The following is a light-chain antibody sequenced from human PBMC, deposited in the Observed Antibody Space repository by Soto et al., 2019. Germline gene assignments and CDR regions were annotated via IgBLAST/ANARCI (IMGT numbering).Light chain of an antibody. CDR1: QNIRSN. J-gene: IGKJ4*01. Sequence: EIVMTQSPATLSVSPGERVTLSCWASQNIRSNLAWYQQKRGQAPRLLIYGASARATGIPARFSGSGSGTEFTLTISSLQSEDFALYYCQQYNNWPPGLTFGAGTKVEIK. V-gene: IGKV3-15*01. CDR2: GAS. CDR3: QQYNNWPPGLT.